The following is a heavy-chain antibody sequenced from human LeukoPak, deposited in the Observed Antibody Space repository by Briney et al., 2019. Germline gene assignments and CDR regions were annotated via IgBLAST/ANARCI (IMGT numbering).Heavy chain of an antibody. CDR2: IYSGGST. Sequence: GSLRLSCAASGFTFSSYWMHWVRQAPGKGLEWVSVIYSGGSTYYADSVKGRFTISRDNSKNTLYLQMNSLRAEDAAVYYCARREWFGGQGTLVTVSS. CDR3: ARREWF. V-gene: IGHV3-66*01. J-gene: IGHJ4*02. D-gene: IGHD3-3*01. CDR1: GFTFSSYW.